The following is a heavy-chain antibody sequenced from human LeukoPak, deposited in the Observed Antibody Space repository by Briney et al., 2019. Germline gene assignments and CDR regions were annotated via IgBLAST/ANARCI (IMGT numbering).Heavy chain of an antibody. Sequence: SETLSLTCAVYGGSFSGYYWSWIRQPPGKGLEWIGEINHSGSTNYNPSLKSRVTISVDTSKNQFSLKLSSVTAADTAVYYCASADYYDTDGMDVWGQGTTVTVSS. CDR3: ASADYYDTDGMDV. CDR1: GGSFSGYY. J-gene: IGHJ6*02. CDR2: INHSGST. V-gene: IGHV4-34*01. D-gene: IGHD3-22*01.